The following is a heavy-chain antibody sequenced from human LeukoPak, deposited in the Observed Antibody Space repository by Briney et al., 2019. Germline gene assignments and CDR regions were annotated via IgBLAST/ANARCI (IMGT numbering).Heavy chain of an antibody. J-gene: IGHJ6*03. V-gene: IGHV1-69*05. CDR2: IIPIFGTA. CDR3: AIRYSSSWLAFYYYYMDV. CDR1: GGTFSSYA. Sequence: GASVKVSCKASGGTFSSYAISWVRQAPGQGLEWMGGIIPIFGTANYAQKFQGRVTITTDESTSTAYMELSSLRSEDTAVYYCAIRYSSSWLAFYYYYMDVWGKGTTVTVSS. D-gene: IGHD6-13*01.